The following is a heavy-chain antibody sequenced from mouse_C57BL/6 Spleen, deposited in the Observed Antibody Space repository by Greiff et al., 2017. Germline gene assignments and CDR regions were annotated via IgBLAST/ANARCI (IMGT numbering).Heavy chain of an antibody. Sequence: EVQLVESEGGLVQPGSSMKLSCTASGFTFSDYYMAWVRQVPEKGLEWVANINYDGSSTYYLDSLKSRFIISRDNAKNILYLQRSSLKSEDTATYYCARDRLGFDYWGQGTTLTVSS. D-gene: IGHD4-1*01. J-gene: IGHJ2*01. CDR1: GFTFSDYY. CDR2: INYDGSST. V-gene: IGHV5-16*01. CDR3: ARDRLGFDY.